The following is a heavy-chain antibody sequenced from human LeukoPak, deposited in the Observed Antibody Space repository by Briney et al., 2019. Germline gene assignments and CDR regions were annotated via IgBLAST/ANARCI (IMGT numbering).Heavy chain of an antibody. CDR3: ARVPSDCSSTSCYLGGTTDPPRTIFGVVIYYYGMDV. V-gene: IGHV1-18*01. Sequence: ASVKVSCKASGYTFTSYDINWVRQATGQGLEWMGWMNPNNGNTNYAQKLQGRVTMTTDTSTSTAYMELRSLRSDDTAVYYCARVPSDCSSTSCYLGGTTDPPRTIFGVVIYYYGMDVWGQGTTVTVSS. CDR2: MNPNNGNT. CDR1: GYTFTSYD. D-gene: IGHD2-2*01. J-gene: IGHJ6*02.